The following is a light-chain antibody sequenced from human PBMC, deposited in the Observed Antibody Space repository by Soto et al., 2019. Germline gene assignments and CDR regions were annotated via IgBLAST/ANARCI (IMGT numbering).Light chain of an antibody. Sequence: DIQMTQSPSTLSASVGDRVTITCRASASISSWLAWYQQQPGKAPKLLIYKASSLESGVPSRFSGSGSATEFTLTISSLQPDDFATYYCQQYNSYSRTFGQGTK. V-gene: IGKV1-5*03. CDR1: ASISSW. CDR3: QQYNSYSRT. J-gene: IGKJ1*01. CDR2: KAS.